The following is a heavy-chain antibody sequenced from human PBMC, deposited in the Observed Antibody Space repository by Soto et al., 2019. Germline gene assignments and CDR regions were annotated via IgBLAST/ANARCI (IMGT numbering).Heavy chain of an antibody. V-gene: IGHV3-23*01. CDR3: AKSTGRPIGLPPYFDD. J-gene: IGHJ4*02. D-gene: IGHD2-2*01. Sequence: EVQLLESGGGLVQPGGSLRLSCAASGFTFNSYAMNWVRQAPGKGLEWVSGISTSGGATYYAVSVKGRFTISRDNSKNTLYLQMNSLRAEDTAVYYCAKSTGRPIGLPPYFDDWGQGTLVTVSS. CDR1: GFTFNSYA. CDR2: ISTSGGAT.